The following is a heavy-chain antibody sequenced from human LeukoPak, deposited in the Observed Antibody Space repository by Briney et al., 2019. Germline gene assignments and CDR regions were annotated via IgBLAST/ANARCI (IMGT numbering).Heavy chain of an antibody. D-gene: IGHD1-14*01. CDR1: AESLNGYY. J-gene: IGHJ5*02. V-gene: IGHV4-34*01. CDR3: ASGSWSRRFAP. Sequence: SETLSLTCAVYAESLNGYYWSWVRQPPGKGVEWIGEMNDSGRTTYNPSLESRATISAERSKNQFSLKLTSVTAADTAVYYCASGSWSRRFAPWGQGTLVTVSS. CDR2: MNDSGRT.